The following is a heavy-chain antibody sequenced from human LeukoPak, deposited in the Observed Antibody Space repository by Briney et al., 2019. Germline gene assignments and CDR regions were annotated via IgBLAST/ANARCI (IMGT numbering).Heavy chain of an antibody. CDR3: ARGQQLADFDY. D-gene: IGHD6-13*01. Sequence: ASVKVSCKASGYTFTGYYMHWVRQAPGQGLEWMGWISAYNGNTNYAQKFQGRVTITRDTSASTAYMELSSLRSEDTAVYYCARGQQLADFDYWGQGTLVTVSS. V-gene: IGHV1-3*01. J-gene: IGHJ4*02. CDR2: ISAYNGNT. CDR1: GYTFTGYY.